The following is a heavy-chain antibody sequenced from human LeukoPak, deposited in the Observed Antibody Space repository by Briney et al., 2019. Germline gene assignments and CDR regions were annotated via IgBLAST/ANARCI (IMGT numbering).Heavy chain of an antibody. CDR1: GYTLTELS. Sequence: SVKVSCKVSGYTLTELSMHWVRQAPGRGLEWMGRIIPILGIANYAQKFQGRVTITADKSTSTAYMELSSLRSEDTAVYYCAREVYSSTVSYYYYGMDVWGQGTTVTVSS. CDR2: IIPILGIA. V-gene: IGHV1-69*04. J-gene: IGHJ6*02. D-gene: IGHD6-13*01. CDR3: AREVYSSTVSYYYYGMDV.